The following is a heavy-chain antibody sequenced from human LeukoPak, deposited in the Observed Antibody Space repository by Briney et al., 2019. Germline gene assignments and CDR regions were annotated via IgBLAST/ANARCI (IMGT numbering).Heavy chain of an antibody. CDR3: AKDYYDSSGYYDY. D-gene: IGHD3-22*01. CDR2: IRYDGSNK. V-gene: IGHV3-30*02. J-gene: IGHJ4*02. CDR1: GFTFSSYG. Sequence: GGSPRLSCAASGFTFSSYGMHWVRQAPGKGLEWVAFIRYDGSNKYYADSVKGRFTISRDNSKNTLYLQMNSLRAEDTAVYYCAKDYYDSSGYYDYWGQGTLVTVSS.